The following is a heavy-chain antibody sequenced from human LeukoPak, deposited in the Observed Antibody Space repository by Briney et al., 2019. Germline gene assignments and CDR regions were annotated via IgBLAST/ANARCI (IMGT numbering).Heavy chain of an antibody. Sequence: TGGSLRLSCVVSGFIFSSYEINWVRQAPGKGLEWVSYISSSGNTIFYADSVKGRFTISRDNAKNSLYLQMNSLRAEDTAVYYCARSLTAAGHFDFWGQGTLVTVSS. CDR2: ISSSGNTI. J-gene: IGHJ4*02. CDR3: ARSLTAAGHFDF. CDR1: GFIFSSYE. V-gene: IGHV3-48*03. D-gene: IGHD6-13*01.